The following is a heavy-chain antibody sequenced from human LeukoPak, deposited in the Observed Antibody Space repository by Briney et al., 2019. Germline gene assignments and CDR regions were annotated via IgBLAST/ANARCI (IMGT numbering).Heavy chain of an antibody. D-gene: IGHD6-19*01. J-gene: IGHJ6*03. V-gene: IGHV5-51*01. CDR3: ARRHNSGWSNPFHSYMDV. CDR2: IYPGDSGA. Sequence: GESLKISCQGSGYSLSSYWIGWVRQMPGKGLECMGIIYPGDSGATYSPSFQGQVTISVDKSISTAYLQWSSLKASDTAMYYCARRHNSGWSNPFHSYMDVWGKGTTVTVSS. CDR1: GYSLSSYW.